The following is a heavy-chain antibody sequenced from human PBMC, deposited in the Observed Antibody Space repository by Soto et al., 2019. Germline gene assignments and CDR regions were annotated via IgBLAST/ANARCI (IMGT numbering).Heavy chain of an antibody. Sequence: HPGGSLRLSCAASGFTFSSYAMSWVRQAPGKGLEWVSAISGSGGSTYYADSVKGRFTISRDNSKNTLYLQMNSLRAEDTAVYYCARGTADDFWSGYPGAFDILGQGTMVTVSS. CDR1: GFTFSSYA. J-gene: IGHJ3*02. CDR3: ARGTADDFWSGYPGAFDI. CDR2: ISGSGGST. V-gene: IGHV3-23*01. D-gene: IGHD3-3*01.